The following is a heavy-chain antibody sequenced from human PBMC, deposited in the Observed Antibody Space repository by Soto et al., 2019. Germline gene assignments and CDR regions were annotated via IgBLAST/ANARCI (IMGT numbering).Heavy chain of an antibody. V-gene: IGHV4-59*01. D-gene: IGHD1-26*01. CDR2: IYYSGST. CDR1: GGSISSYY. J-gene: IGHJ4*02. Sequence: SETLSLTCTVSGGSISSYYWSWIRQPPGKGLEWIGYIYYSGSTNYNPSLKSRVTISVDTSKNQFSLKLSSVTAADTAVYYCARSLSPTTFDYWGQGTLVTVS. CDR3: ARSLSPTTFDY.